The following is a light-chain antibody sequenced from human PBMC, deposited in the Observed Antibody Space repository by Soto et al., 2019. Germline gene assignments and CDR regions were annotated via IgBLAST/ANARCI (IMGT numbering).Light chain of an antibody. Sequence: QSVLTQPPSVSGAPGQRVTISCTGSSSNIGAGYDVHWYQQLPGTAPKLLIYGNSNRPSGVPDRFSGSKSGTSASLAITGLQAEDEADYYCCSPWVFGGGTKLTVL. J-gene: IGLJ3*02. CDR1: SSNIGAGYD. CDR2: GNS. V-gene: IGLV1-40*01. CDR3: CSPWV.